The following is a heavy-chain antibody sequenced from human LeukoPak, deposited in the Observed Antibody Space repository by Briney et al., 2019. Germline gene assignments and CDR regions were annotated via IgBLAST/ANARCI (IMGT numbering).Heavy chain of an antibody. J-gene: IGHJ6*02. D-gene: IGHD3-10*01. V-gene: IGHV3-23*01. Sequence: GGSLRLSCAASGFTFSSYWMSWVRQAPGKGLEWVSAISGSGGSTYYADSVKGRFTISRDNSKNTLYLQMNSLRAEDTAVYYCAKVRITMVRAPMDVWGQGTTVTVSS. CDR2: ISGSGGST. CDR1: GFTFSSYW. CDR3: AKVRITMVRAPMDV.